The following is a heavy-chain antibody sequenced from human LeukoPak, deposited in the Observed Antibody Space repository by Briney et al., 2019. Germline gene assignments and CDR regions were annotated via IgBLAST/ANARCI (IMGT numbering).Heavy chain of an antibody. J-gene: IGHJ4*02. D-gene: IGHD1-26*01. V-gene: IGHV4-34*01. CDR1: GGSFSGYY. CDR2: INHSGST. CDR3: ARPSLGAAFDY. Sequence: PSETLSLTCAVYGGSFSGYYWSWIRQPPGKGLEWIGEINHSGSTNYNPSLKSRVTISVDTSKNQFSLKLSSVTAADTAVYYCARPSLGAAFDYWGQGTLVTVSS.